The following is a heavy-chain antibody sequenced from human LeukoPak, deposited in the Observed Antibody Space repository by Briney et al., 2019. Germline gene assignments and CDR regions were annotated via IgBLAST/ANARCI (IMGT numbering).Heavy chain of an antibody. D-gene: IGHD3-10*02. Sequence: GRSLRLSCAASRLTFSSYSMNWVRHPARKVLEWVSSISSSSSYTYYADSVNGRFNISRDNAKNSLYLQMNSLRAEDTAVYYCAELGITMVGGVWGKGTTVTISS. CDR1: RLTFSSYS. J-gene: IGHJ6*04. CDR2: ISSSSSYT. V-gene: IGHV3-21*01. CDR3: AELGITMVGGV.